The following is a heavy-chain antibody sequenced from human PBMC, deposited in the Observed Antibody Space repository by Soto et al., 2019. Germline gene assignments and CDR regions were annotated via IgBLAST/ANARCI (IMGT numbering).Heavy chain of an antibody. J-gene: IGHJ6*02. V-gene: IGHV3-30*18. CDR3: AKTDIVLVPAAMPYYYGMDV. D-gene: IGHD2-2*01. CDR2: ISYDGSNK. Sequence: GGSLRLSCAASGFTFSSYGMHWVRQAPGKGLEWVAVISYDGSNKYYADSVKGRFTISRDNSKNTLYLQMNSLRAEDTAVYYCAKTDIVLVPAAMPYYYGMDVWGQGTTVTVSS. CDR1: GFTFSSYG.